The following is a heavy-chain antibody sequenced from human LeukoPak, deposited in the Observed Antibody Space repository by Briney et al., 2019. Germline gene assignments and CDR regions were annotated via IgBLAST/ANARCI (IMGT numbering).Heavy chain of an antibody. D-gene: IGHD1-26*01. Sequence: GGSLRLSCAASGFTFSSYGMHWVRQAPGKGLEWVAFIRYDGSNKYYADSVKGRFTISRDNSKNTLYLQMNSLRAEDTAVYYCANSLGLWADFYYMDVWGKGTRSPSP. J-gene: IGHJ6*03. CDR2: IRYDGSNK. CDR3: ANSLGLWADFYYMDV. CDR1: GFTFSSYG. V-gene: IGHV3-30*02.